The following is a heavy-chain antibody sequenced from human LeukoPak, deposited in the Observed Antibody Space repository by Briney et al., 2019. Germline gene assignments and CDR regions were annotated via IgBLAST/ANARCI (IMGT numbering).Heavy chain of an antibody. CDR3: ARLGWGDAFDI. Sequence: PSETLSLTCAVSGGSISISGFYWGWIRQPPGKGLEWIGSVYYSGNTYYNPSLKSRVTTSLDTSKNQFSLKMSSVTAADTAVYYCARLGWGDAFDIWGQGTMITVSS. CDR2: VYYSGNT. CDR1: GGSISISGFY. J-gene: IGHJ3*02. V-gene: IGHV4-39*01. D-gene: IGHD1-26*01.